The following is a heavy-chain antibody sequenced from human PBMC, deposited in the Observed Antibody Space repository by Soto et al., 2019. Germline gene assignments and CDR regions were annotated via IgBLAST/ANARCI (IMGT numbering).Heavy chain of an antibody. CDR3: ARDRGGGYCSSTSCYGYYYYYGMDV. V-gene: IGHV3-30-3*01. D-gene: IGHD2-2*01. CDR2: ISYDGSNK. Sequence: PGGSLRLSCAASGFTFSSYAMHWVRQAPGKGLEWVAVISYDGSNKYYADSVKGRFTISRDNSKNTLYLQMNSLRAEDAAVYYCARDRGGGYCSSTSCYGYYYYYGMDVWGQGTTVTVSS. J-gene: IGHJ6*02. CDR1: GFTFSSYA.